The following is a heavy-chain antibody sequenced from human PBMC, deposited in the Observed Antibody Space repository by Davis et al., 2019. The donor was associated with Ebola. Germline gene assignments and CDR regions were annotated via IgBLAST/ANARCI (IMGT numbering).Heavy chain of an antibody. CDR3: ARPGYYYDSSGKFDY. Sequence: PGGSLRLSCAASGFTVSSNYMSWVRQAPGKGLEWVSVIYSGGSTYYADSVKGRFTISRDNSKNTLYLQMNSLRAEDTAVYYCARPGYYYDSSGKFDYWGQGTLVTVSS. J-gene: IGHJ4*02. V-gene: IGHV3-66*04. D-gene: IGHD3-22*01. CDR1: GFTVSSNY. CDR2: IYSGGST.